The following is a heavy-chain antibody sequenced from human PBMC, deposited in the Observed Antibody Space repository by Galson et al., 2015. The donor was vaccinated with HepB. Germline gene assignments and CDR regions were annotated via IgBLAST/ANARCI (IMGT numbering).Heavy chain of an antibody. V-gene: IGHV3-72*01. D-gene: IGHD3-16*01. J-gene: IGHJ6*02. CDR3: AKWGLGMDV. Sequence: SLRLSCAASGFSSSDHYMHWVRQAPGKGLEWVGRTRNKANRYTTEYAASVKGRFTISRDDSKNSLYLQLNSLKSEDTAVYYCAKWGLGMDVWGQGTTVTVSS. CDR1: GFSSSDHY. CDR2: TRNKANRYTT.